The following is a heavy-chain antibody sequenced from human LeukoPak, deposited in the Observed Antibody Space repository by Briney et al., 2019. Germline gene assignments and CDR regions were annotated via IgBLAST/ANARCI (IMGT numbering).Heavy chain of an antibody. D-gene: IGHD6-19*01. Sequence: GESLEISCKGSGYSFTSYWIGWVRQVPGKGLGWVGIIYPCDSDTRYSPSFQGQVAISAYKAISTAYLQWSSLKASDTAMYYCASIAVAGNHLDDGIDVWGQGTTVTVSS. J-gene: IGHJ6*02. CDR2: IYPCDSDT. CDR3: ASIAVAGNHLDDGIDV. V-gene: IGHV5-51*01. CDR1: GYSFTSYW.